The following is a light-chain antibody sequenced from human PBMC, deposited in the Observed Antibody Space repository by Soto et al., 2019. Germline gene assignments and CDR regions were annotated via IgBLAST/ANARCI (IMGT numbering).Light chain of an antibody. J-gene: IGKJ2*01. CDR1: ETVTKW. CDR3: QQYSTYPYT. Sequence: IQMTQSPSTLSASVGDRVTITCRASETVTKWLAWYQQKPGKAPNLLIYDASRLQSGVPSRFSGSESGAEFTLTINNLQPDDFATYYCQQYSTYPYTFGQGTKLEIK. CDR2: DAS. V-gene: IGKV1-5*01.